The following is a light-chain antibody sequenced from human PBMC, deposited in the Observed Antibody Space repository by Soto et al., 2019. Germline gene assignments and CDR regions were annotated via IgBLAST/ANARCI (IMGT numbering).Light chain of an antibody. CDR2: EVS. CDR3: TSYAGSNNLV. V-gene: IGLV2-8*01. Sequence: QSALTQPPSASGSPGQSVTISCXGXXXDIGGYNYVSWYQQHPGKAPKLIIYEVSKRPSGVPDRFSGSKSGNTASLTVSGLQAEDEADYYCTSYAGSNNLVFAGGTKLTVL. CDR1: XXDIGGYNY. J-gene: IGLJ3*02.